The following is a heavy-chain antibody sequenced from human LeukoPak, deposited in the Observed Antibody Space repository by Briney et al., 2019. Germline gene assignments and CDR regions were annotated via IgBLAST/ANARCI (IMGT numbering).Heavy chain of an antibody. J-gene: IGHJ4*02. CDR2: IYYSGST. CDR1: GGSISSYY. D-gene: IGHD3-3*01. Sequence: SETLSLTCTVSGGSISSYYWSWIRQPPGKGLEWIGYIYYSGSTNYNPSLKSRVTISVDTSKNQFSLKLSSVTAADTAVYYCARAWDYDFWSGSMYYFDYWGQGTLVTVSS. V-gene: IGHV4-59*01. CDR3: ARAWDYDFWSGSMYYFDY.